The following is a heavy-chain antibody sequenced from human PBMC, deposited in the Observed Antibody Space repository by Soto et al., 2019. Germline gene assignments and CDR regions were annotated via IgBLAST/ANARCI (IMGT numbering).Heavy chain of an antibody. CDR3: ARVYCSGGSCPDY. CDR1: GGTFSSYT. J-gene: IGHJ4*02. D-gene: IGHD2-15*01. CDR2: IIPILGIA. V-gene: IGHV1-69*02. Sequence: SVKVSCKASGGTFSSYTISWVRQAPGQGLEWMGRIIPILGIANYAQKFQGRVTITADKSTSTAYMELSSLRSEDTAVYYCARVYCSGGSCPDYWGQGTLVTVSS.